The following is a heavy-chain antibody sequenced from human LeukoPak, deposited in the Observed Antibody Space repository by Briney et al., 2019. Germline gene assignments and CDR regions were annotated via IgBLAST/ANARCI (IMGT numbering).Heavy chain of an antibody. V-gene: IGHV1-18*01. CDR1: GYTFTSYD. D-gene: IGHD3-9*01. CDR3: ARVGRYFDWLPFLCDY. Sequence: ASVKVSCKASGYTFTSYDINWVRQATGQGLEWMGWISAYNGNTNYAQKLQGRVTMTTDTSTSTAYMELRSLRSDDTAVYYCARVGRYFDWLPFLCDYWGQGTLVTVSS. J-gene: IGHJ4*02. CDR2: ISAYNGNT.